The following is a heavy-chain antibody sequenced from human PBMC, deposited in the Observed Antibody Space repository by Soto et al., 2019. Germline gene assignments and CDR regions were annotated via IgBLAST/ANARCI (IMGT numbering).Heavy chain of an antibody. CDR2: IGANGAAP. V-gene: IGHV3-23*01. Sequence: EVQVLESGGDLIQPGGSLRLSCAAFGFTFSNYPMFWVRQAPEKGLEWVSTIGANGAAPHYADSVKVRFTISRDNSKNTMYLQLDSLRGEYTAVYYCAQEGCSSGEAGVLDFWGHVTLVTVSS. CDR3: AQEGCSSGEAGVLDF. D-gene: IGHD6-19*01. CDR1: GFTFSNYP. J-gene: IGHJ3*01.